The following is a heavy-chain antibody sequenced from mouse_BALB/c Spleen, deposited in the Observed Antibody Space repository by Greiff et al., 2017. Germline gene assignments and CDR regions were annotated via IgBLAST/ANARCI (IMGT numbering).Heavy chain of an antibody. CDR3: ARRGNHLYYYAMDY. Sequence: EVKLVESGGGLVQPGGSRKLSCAASGFTFSSFGMHWVRQAPEKGLEWVAYISSGSSTIYYADTVKGRFTISRDNPKNTLFLQMTSLRSEDTAMYCCARRGNHLYYYAMDYWGQGTSVTVSS. CDR2: ISSGSSTI. V-gene: IGHV5-17*02. J-gene: IGHJ4*01. CDR1: GFTFSSFG.